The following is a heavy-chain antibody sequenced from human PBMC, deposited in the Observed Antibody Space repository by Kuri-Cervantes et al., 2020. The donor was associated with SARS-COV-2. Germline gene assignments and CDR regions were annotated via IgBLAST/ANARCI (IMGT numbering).Heavy chain of an antibody. D-gene: IGHD4-23*01. J-gene: IGHJ6*03. CDR2: INHSGST. Sequence: GSLRLSCAVYGGSFSGYYWSWTRQPPGKELEWIGEINHSGSTNYNPSLKSRVTISVDTSKNQFSLKLSSVTAADTAVYYCARDGGSRAYYYYMDVWGKGTTVTVSS. V-gene: IGHV4-34*01. CDR3: ARDGGSRAYYYYMDV. CDR1: GGSFSGYY.